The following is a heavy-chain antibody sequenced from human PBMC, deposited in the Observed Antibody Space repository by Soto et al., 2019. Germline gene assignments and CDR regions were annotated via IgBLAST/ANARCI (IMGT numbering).Heavy chain of an antibody. V-gene: IGHV1-18*01. Sequence: ASVKVSCKASDYTFTSFGITWVRQAPGQGLEWMGWISVNNGNTNYAQKFQGRVTMTTDTSTNTAYMELWTLRSDDTAAYYCARAFRYGSYWYFDLWARGTLVTVSS. CDR3: ARAFRYGSYWYFDL. D-gene: IGHD5-18*01. CDR2: ISVNNGNT. CDR1: DYTFTSFG. J-gene: IGHJ2*01.